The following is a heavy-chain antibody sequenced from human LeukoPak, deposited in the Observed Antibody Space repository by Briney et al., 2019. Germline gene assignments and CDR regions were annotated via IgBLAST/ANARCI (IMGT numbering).Heavy chain of an antibody. CDR1: GFTFSSYG. CDR2: IWYDGSNK. CDR3: AKLVDIEDAFDI. D-gene: IGHD5-12*01. J-gene: IGHJ3*02. Sequence: GGSLRLSCAASGFTFSSYGMHWVRQAPGKGLEWVAVIWYDGSNKYYADSVKGRFTISRDNSKNTLYLQMNSLRAEDTAVHYCAKLVDIEDAFDIWGQGTMVTVSS. V-gene: IGHV3-33*06.